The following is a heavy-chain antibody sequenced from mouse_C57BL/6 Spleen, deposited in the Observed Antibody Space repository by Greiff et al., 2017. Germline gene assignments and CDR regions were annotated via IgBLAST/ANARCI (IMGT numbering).Heavy chain of an antibody. CDR1: GYTFTSYW. J-gene: IGHJ2*01. CDR3: ARRGATYPYYFDD. D-gene: IGHD3-1*01. CDR2: IDPSDSYT. Sequence: QVQLQQPGAELVMPGASVKLSCKASGYTFTSYWMHWVKQRPGQGLEWIGEIDPSDSYTNYNQKFKGKSTLTVDKSSSTAYMQLSRLTSEDSAVYYCARRGATYPYYFDDWGQGTTLTVSS. V-gene: IGHV1-69*01.